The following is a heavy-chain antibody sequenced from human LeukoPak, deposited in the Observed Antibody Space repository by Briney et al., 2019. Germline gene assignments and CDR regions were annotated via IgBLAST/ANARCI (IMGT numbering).Heavy chain of an antibody. CDR2: INPNSGGT. V-gene: IGHV1-2*02. D-gene: IGHD1-1*01. CDR3: ARARRWNAAVEGWWFDP. J-gene: IGHJ5*02. CDR1: GYTFTCYY. Sequence: GASVKVSCKASGYTFTCYYMHWVRQAPGQGLEWMGWINPNSGGTNYAQKLQGRVTMTRDTSISTAYMELSRLRSDDTAVYYCARARRWNAAVEGWWFDPWGQGTLVTVSS.